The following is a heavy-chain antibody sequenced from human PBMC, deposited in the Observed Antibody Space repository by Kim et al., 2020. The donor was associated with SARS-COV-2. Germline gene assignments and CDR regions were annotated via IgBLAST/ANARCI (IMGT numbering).Heavy chain of an antibody. CDR1: GFTFSSYA. V-gene: IGHV3-30*04. CDR2: ISYDGSNK. Sequence: GGSLRLSCAASGFTFSSYAMHWVRQAPGKGLEWVAVISYDGSNKYYADSVKGRFTISRDNSKNTLYLQMNSLRAEDTAVYYGARGEFDWCVYYYYGMDV. CDR3: ARGEFDWCVYYYYGMDV. D-gene: IGHD3-9*01. J-gene: IGHJ6*01.